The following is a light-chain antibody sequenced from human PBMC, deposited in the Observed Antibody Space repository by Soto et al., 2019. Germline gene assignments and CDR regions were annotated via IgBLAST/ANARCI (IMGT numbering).Light chain of an antibody. CDR3: SSYRASSTTHYV. Sequence: QSALTQPASLSGSTGQSITSSCTRTSSEVGGYNYVSWYQQHPGKAPKLMIYDVSNRPSGDSNRFSGSKSGNTASLTISGLQAEDEADYYCSSYRASSTTHYVFGTGTKLTVL. CDR1: SSEVGGYNY. J-gene: IGLJ1*01. V-gene: IGLV2-14*03. CDR2: DVS.